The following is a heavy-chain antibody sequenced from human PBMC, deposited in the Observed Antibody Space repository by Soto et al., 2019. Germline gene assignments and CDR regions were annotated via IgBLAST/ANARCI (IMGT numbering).Heavy chain of an antibody. J-gene: IGHJ4*02. CDR2: ISAYNGNT. D-gene: IGHD4-4*01. CDR3: ARVFAETTGFHY. CDR1: GYTFTSYG. V-gene: IGHV1-18*01. Sequence: SVKVSWTASGYTFTSYGISWVRQAPGQGLEWMGWISAYNGNTNYAQKLQGRVTMTTDTSTSTAYMELRSLRSDDTAVYDCARVFAETTGFHYSGQAPLVTVA.